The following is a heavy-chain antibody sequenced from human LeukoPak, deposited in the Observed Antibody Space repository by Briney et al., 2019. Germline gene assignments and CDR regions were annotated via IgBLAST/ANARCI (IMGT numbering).Heavy chain of an antibody. D-gene: IGHD2-2*01. V-gene: IGHV3-30*02. J-gene: IGHJ5*02. Sequence: PGGSLRLSCAASGFTFSSYGMHWVRQAPGKGLEWVAFIRYDGSSKYYADSVKGRFTISRDNSKNTLYLQMNSLRAEDTAVYYCAKDYIVVVPAAMAKRFDPWGQGTLVTVSS. CDR3: AKDYIVVVPAAMAKRFDP. CDR2: IRYDGSSK. CDR1: GFTFSSYG.